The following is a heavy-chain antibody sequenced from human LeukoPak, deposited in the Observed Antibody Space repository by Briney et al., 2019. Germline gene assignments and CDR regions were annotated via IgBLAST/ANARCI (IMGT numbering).Heavy chain of an antibody. V-gene: IGHV4-39*01. CDR3: ARHDFWSGYWPNWFDP. CDR1: GGSISSTTYY. CDR2: IYYSGST. J-gene: IGHJ5*02. D-gene: IGHD3-3*01. Sequence: PSETLSLTCTVSGGSISSTTYYWGWIRQPPGKGLEWIGIIYYSGSTYYNPSLKSRVIISVDTSKNQFSLKLSSVTAADTAVYYCARHDFWSGYWPNWFDPWGQGTLVTVSS.